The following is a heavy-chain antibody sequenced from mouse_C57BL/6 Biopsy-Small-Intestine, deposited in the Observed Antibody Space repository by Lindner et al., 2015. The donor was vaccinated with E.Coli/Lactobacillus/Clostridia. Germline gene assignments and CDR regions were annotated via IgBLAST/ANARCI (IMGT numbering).Heavy chain of an antibody. D-gene: IGHD2-14*01. CDR2: IYPNNGGT. J-gene: IGHJ4*01. V-gene: IGHV1-34*02. Sequence: VQLQESGPELVKPGASVKISCKASGYTFTDYNMDWVKQSHGKSLEWIGYIYPNNGGTGYNQKFKSKATLTVDKSSSTAYMELHSLTSEDSAVYYRARGAYYRYEGYAMDYWGQGTSVTVSS. CDR1: GYTFTDYN. CDR3: ARGAYYRYEGYAMDY.